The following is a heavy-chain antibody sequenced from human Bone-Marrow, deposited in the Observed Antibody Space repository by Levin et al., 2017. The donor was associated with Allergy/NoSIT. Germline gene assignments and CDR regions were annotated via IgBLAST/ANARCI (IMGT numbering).Heavy chain of an antibody. Sequence: PGGSLRLSCTGSGFKFSFYAMHWVRQAPGKGPEWVTVISSHGDNKYYAESVKGRFTISRDDSRNTVRLQLNSLRPEDTALYYCVRDINFSDWATEGTPFDRWGQGTLVTVSS. CDR2: ISSHGDNK. V-gene: IGHV3-30*01. CDR3: VRDINFSDWATEGTPFDR. CDR1: GFKFSFYA. J-gene: IGHJ4*02. D-gene: IGHD6-19*01.